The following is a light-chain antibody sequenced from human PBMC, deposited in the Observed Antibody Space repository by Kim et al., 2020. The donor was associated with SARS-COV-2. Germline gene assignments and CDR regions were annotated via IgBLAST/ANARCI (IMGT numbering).Light chain of an antibody. Sequence: EIVMTQSPATLSVSPGERATLSCRASQSVSSNLAWYQQKPGQAPRLLIYAASTRATGIPVRFSGSGSGTEFTLTISSLQSEDFAVYYCQQYNSWPRTFGQGTKVDIK. CDR3: QQYNSWPRT. CDR1: QSVSSN. V-gene: IGKV3-15*01. CDR2: AAS. J-gene: IGKJ1*01.